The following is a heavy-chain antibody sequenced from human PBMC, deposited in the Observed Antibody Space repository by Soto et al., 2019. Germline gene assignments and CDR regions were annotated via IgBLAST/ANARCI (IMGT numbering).Heavy chain of an antibody. Sequence: QVQLVESGGGLVKPGGSLRLSCAASGFTFSDYYMSWIRQAPGKGLEWVSYISSSSSYTNYVDSVKGRFTLSRDNAKNSLYLQMIRLRAEDTALYYCARADIVVVPAAPRPSCGMDVWGQVTTVTVS. CDR3: ARADIVVVPAAPRPSCGMDV. CDR2: ISSSSSYT. V-gene: IGHV3-11*05. D-gene: IGHD2-2*01. J-gene: IGHJ6*02. CDR1: GFTFSDYY.